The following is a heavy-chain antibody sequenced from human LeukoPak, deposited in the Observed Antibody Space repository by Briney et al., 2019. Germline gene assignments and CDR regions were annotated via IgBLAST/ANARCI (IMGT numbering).Heavy chain of an antibody. CDR1: GFTFSSYG. Sequence: GGSLRLSCAASGFTFSSYGMHWVRQAPGKGLEWVAVISYDGSNKYYADSVKGRFTISRDNSMNTLYLQMNSLRAEDTAVYYCAKGTNGSGSYFGEDYWGQGTLVTVSS. V-gene: IGHV3-30*18. D-gene: IGHD3-10*01. J-gene: IGHJ4*02. CDR2: ISYDGSNK. CDR3: AKGTNGSGSYFGEDY.